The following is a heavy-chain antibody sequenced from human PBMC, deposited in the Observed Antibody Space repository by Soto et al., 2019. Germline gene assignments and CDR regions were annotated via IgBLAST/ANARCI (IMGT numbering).Heavy chain of an antibody. Sequence: QLQLQESGSGLVESSQTLSLTCAVSGDTIASNGYSWSWIRQSPGKGLEWIGYIYHAGTTYYNPSLNSRVTISLDRSMTQFSLMLASVPAADTAVYYCARAVGERGRYFDLWGRGTLVTVSS. CDR2: IYHAGTT. CDR3: ARAVGERGRYFDL. CDR1: GDTIASNGYS. J-gene: IGHJ2*01. V-gene: IGHV4-30-2*06. D-gene: IGHD1-26*01.